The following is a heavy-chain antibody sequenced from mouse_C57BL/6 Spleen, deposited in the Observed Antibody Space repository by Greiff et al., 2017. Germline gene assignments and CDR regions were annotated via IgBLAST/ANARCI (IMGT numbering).Heavy chain of an antibody. CDR1: GYTFTSYW. CDR3: SYGSSPYYAMDY. CDR2: IDPSDSAT. D-gene: IGHD1-1*01. Sequence: QVQLQQPGAELVRPGSSVKLSCKASGYTFTSYWMHWVQQRPLQGLEWIGNIDPSDSATHYNQKFKDKATLTGDKSTSTAYMQLSSLTSEDSAVYYCSYGSSPYYAMDYWGQGTSVTVSS. J-gene: IGHJ4*01. V-gene: IGHV1-52*01.